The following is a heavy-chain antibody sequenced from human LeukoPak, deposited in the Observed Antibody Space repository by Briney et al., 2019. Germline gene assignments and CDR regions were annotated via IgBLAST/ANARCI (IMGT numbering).Heavy chain of an antibody. Sequence: GGSLGLSCAASGFAFSSYAMSWVRQAPGKGLEWVSAISGSGGSTYYADSVKGRFTISRDNSKNTLYLQMNSLRAEDTAVYYCAKTPITMVRGVIIPFDYWGQGTLVTVSS. CDR1: GFAFSSYA. CDR3: AKTPITMVRGVIIPFDY. J-gene: IGHJ4*02. CDR2: ISGSGGST. V-gene: IGHV3-23*01. D-gene: IGHD3-10*01.